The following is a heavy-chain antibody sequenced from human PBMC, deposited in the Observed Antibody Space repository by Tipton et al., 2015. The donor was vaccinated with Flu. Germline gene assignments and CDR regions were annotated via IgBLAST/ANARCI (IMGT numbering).Heavy chain of an antibody. J-gene: IGHJ5*02. D-gene: IGHD4-11*01. V-gene: IGHV4-39*07. CDR1: GDSTRSSNYY. CDR2: NFHSGNT. Sequence: TLSLTCAVSGDSTRSSNYYWGWIRQPPGKGLEWIGNNFHSGNTYHNPSLKSRVTISVDTSKNQFSLQLSSVTAADTAVYYCARRDYSNYVSEPKNWFDPWGQGALVTVSS. CDR3: ARRDYSNYVSEPKNWFDP.